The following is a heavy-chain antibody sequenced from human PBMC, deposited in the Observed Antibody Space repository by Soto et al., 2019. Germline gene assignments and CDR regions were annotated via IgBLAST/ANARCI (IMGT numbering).Heavy chain of an antibody. Sequence: GGSLRLSCAASGFTFSDYYMAWIRQAPGRGLEWISYISGSTTGIYYADSVKGRFTISRDNAKTSLYLQMSSLRAEDTAVYYCARVGAVGIYNFDYWGQGTLVTVSS. J-gene: IGHJ4*02. CDR2: ISGSTTGI. V-gene: IGHV3-11*01. D-gene: IGHD6-13*01. CDR1: GFTFSDYY. CDR3: ARVGAVGIYNFDY.